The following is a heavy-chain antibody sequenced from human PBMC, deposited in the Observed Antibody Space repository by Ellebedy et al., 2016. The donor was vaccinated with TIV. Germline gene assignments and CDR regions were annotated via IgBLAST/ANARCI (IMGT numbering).Heavy chain of an antibody. J-gene: IGHJ4*02. V-gene: IGHV3-74*01. CDR1: EFTFSSYW. CDR2: INSGGNSI. Sequence: GESLKISCATSEFTFSSYWMHWVRQAPGTGLVWVSRINSGGNSIDYADSVKGRFTISRDNAKNTLYLQMDSLRAEDTAVYYCARSLGYYGPRFHLDYWGQGTLVTVSS. CDR3: ARSLGYYGPRFHLDY. D-gene: IGHD3-10*01.